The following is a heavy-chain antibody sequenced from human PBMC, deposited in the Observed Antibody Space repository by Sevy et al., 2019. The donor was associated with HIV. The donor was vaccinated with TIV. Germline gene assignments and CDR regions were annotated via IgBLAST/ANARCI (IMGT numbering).Heavy chain of an antibody. Sequence: GGSLRLSCAASGFTFSNYAMHWVRQAPGKGLEWVAVIGYDGSNKYYADSVKGRFTISRDNSKNTLYLQMNSLRVEDTAVYFCARGGDFNDRSAKRDFDYWGQGTLVTISS. CDR2: IGYDGSNK. CDR3: ARGGDFNDRSAKRDFDY. J-gene: IGHJ4*02. V-gene: IGHV3-33*01. CDR1: GFTFSNYA. D-gene: IGHD3-22*01.